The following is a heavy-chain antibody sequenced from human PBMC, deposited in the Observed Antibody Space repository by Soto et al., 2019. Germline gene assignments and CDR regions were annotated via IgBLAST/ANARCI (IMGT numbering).Heavy chain of an antibody. V-gene: IGHV4-31*03. CDR3: ARAGYSGYDWEYFDY. J-gene: IGHJ4*02. CDR1: GGSISSGGYY. D-gene: IGHD5-12*01. Sequence: PSETLSLTCTVSGGSISSGGYYWSWIRQHPGKGLEWIGYIYYSGSTYYNPSLKSRVTISVDTSKNQFSLKLSSVTAAGTAVYYCARAGYSGYDWEYFDYWGQGXLVTVYS. CDR2: IYYSGST.